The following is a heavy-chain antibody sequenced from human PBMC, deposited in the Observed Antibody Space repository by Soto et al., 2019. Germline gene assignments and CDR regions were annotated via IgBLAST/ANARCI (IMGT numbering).Heavy chain of an antibody. V-gene: IGHV3-7*01. CDR1: GFTFSSYW. CDR2: IKQDGSEK. Sequence: GGSLRLSCAASGFTFSSYWMSWVRQAPGKGLEWVANIKQDGSEKYYVDSVKGRFTISRDNAKNSLYLQMNSLRAEDTAVYYCARDPKAYYDILTGYYIGYGMDVWGQGTTVTVSS. D-gene: IGHD3-9*01. CDR3: ARDPKAYYDILTGYYIGYGMDV. J-gene: IGHJ6*02.